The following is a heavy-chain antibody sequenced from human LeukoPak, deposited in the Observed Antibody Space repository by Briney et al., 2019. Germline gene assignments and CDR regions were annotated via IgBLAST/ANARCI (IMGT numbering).Heavy chain of an antibody. CDR3: ARDSTYSGYDFDY. Sequence: PGGSLRLSCAASGFTFSSYEMNWVRQAPGKGLEWVSYISSSGSTIYYADSVKGRFTISRDNAKNSLYLQMNSLRAEDTAVYYCARDSTYSGYDFDYWGQGTLVTVSS. J-gene: IGHJ4*02. CDR1: GFTFSSYE. V-gene: IGHV3-48*03. CDR2: ISSSGSTI. D-gene: IGHD5-12*01.